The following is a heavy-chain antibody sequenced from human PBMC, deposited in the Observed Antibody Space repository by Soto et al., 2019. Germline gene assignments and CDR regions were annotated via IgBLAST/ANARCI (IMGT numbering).Heavy chain of an antibody. J-gene: IGHJ4*02. CDR2: TIPIFGTA. Sequence: SVKVSCKASGGTFSSYAISWVRQAPGQGLEWMGGTIPIFGTANYAQKFQGRVTITADESTSTAYMELSSLRSEDTAVYYCARVGDRTTLAAAGPFDYWGQGTLVTVSS. D-gene: IGHD6-13*01. CDR3: ARVGDRTTLAAAGPFDY. V-gene: IGHV1-69*13. CDR1: GGTFSSYA.